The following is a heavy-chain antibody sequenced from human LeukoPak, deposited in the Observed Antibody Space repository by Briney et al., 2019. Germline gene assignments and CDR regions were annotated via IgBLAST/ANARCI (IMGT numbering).Heavy chain of an antibody. V-gene: IGHV3-30*02. D-gene: IGHD3-3*01. CDR2: IRYDGSNK. Sequence: PGGSLRLSCAASGFIFGSYGMHWVRQAPGKGLEWVAFIRYDGSNKYYADSVKGRFTISRDNSKNTLYLQMNSLRAEDTAVYYCAKDLSGSISAFDIWGQGTMVTVSS. CDR3: AKDLSGSISAFDI. CDR1: GFIFGSYG. J-gene: IGHJ3*02.